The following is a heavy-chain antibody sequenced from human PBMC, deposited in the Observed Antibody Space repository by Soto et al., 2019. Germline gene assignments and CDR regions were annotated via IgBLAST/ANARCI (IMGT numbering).Heavy chain of an antibody. D-gene: IGHD6-6*01. CDR3: ARCILYSMSSHCDIFDY. CDR2: IRAYNGNT. J-gene: IGHJ4*02. Sequence: ASVKGSCKAAGDTFTSYGISWLRQAPGQGLEWMGWIRAYNGNTNYAQKPQGRVTMTTDTSTSTAYMELRSLRSDDTAVYYCARCILYSMSSHCDIFDYWGQGTMVTVS. CDR1: GDTFTSYG. V-gene: IGHV1-18*01.